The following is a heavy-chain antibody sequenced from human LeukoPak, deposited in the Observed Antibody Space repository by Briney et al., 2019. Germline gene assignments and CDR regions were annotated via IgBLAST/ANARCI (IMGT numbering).Heavy chain of an antibody. V-gene: IGHV1-69*05. Sequence: ASVKVSCKASGYTFTSYGISWVRQAPGQGLEWIGRIIPIFGTANYAQKFQGRVTITTDESTSTAYMELSSLRSEDTAVYYCARSNNYYDSSGYYYFDYWGQGTLVTVSS. CDR2: IIPIFGTA. D-gene: IGHD3-22*01. J-gene: IGHJ4*02. CDR3: ARSNNYYDSSGYYYFDY. CDR1: GYTFTSYG.